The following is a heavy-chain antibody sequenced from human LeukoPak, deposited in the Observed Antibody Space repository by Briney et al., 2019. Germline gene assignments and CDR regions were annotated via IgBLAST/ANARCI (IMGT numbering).Heavy chain of an antibody. CDR3: ARDLVYGSVSYDY. CDR1: GFTFSSYG. V-gene: IGHV3-74*01. Sequence: GGSLRLSCGASGFTFSSYGMHWVRQAPGQGLVWVSRIRPDETGTNYADSVMGRFTISRDTAKSTLYMQMNSLRSEDTAIYYCARDLVYGSVSYDYWGQGTLVTVSS. CDR2: IRPDETGT. J-gene: IGHJ4*02. D-gene: IGHD3-10*01.